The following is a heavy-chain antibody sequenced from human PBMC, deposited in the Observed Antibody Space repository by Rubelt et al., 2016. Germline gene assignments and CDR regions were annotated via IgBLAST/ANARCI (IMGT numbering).Heavy chain of an antibody. Sequence: QVQLQQWGAGLLKPSETLSLTCAVYGGSFSGYYWSWIRQPPGKGLEWIGEINHSGSTNYNPSLKSRVTISVETSKNQFSLKLSSVTAADTAVYYCARRPRKWFYFDYWGQGALVTVSS. V-gene: IGHV4-34*01. J-gene: IGHJ4*02. CDR3: ARRPRKWFYFDY. CDR2: INHSGST. D-gene: IGHD3-22*01. CDR1: GGSFSGYY.